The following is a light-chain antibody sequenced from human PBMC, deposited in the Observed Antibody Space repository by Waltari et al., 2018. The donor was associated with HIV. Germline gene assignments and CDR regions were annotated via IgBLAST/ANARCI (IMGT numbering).Light chain of an antibody. CDR2: GNS. CDR3: QSYDSSLSVWV. V-gene: IGLV1-40*01. J-gene: IGLJ3*02. Sequence: QSVLTQPPSVSGAPGQRVTISCTGSRSNIGAGYDVHWYQQIPGTATKLLIYGNSHRPSGVPDRFSGSKSGTSASLAITGLQAEDEADYYCQSYDSSLSVWVFGGGTKLTVL. CDR1: RSNIGAGYD.